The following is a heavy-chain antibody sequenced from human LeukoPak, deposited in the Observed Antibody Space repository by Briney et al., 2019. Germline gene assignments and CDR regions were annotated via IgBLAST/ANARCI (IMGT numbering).Heavy chain of an antibody. Sequence: GGSLRLSCVASGVTFSNYWMRWVRQAPGKGLGWISRINSDWATTNYADSVKGRVTISRDNAKNMLYLQMNSPRVEDTAVYYCVATYLYAMDVWGKGTTVTVSS. CDR3: VATYLYAMDV. J-gene: IGHJ6*04. D-gene: IGHD2-2*02. CDR2: INSDWATT. CDR1: GVTFSNYW. V-gene: IGHV3-74*01.